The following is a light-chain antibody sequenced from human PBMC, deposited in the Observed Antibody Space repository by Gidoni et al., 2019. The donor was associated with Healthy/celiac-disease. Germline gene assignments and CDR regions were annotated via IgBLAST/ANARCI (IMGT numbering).Light chain of an antibody. J-gene: IGLJ3*02. V-gene: IGLV2-14*01. CDR1: SSDVGGYNY. CDR3: SSYTSSSTLWV. CDR2: DVS. Sequence: SALTQPASVSGSPGQAITISCTGTSSDVGGYNYVSWYQQHPDKAPKLMIYDVSNRPSGVSNRFSGSKSGNTASLTISGLQAEDEADYYCSSYTSSSTLWVFGGGTKLTVL.